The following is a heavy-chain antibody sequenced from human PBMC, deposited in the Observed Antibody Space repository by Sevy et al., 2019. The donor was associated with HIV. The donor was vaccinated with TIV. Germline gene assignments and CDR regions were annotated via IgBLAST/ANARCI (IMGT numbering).Heavy chain of an antibody. CDR3: AKDHYTAVTIFGVITPGYYGMDV. V-gene: IGHV3-23*01. Sequence: GGSLRLSCAASGFTFNDYAMSWVRQAPGRGLEWVSTISGRGDTTNYADSVKGRFTISRDNSKNTLYLQMNSLRAEDSAVYYCAKDHYTAVTIFGVITPGYYGMDVWGQGTTVTVS. D-gene: IGHD3-3*01. CDR1: GFTFNDYA. J-gene: IGHJ6*02. CDR2: ISGRGDTT.